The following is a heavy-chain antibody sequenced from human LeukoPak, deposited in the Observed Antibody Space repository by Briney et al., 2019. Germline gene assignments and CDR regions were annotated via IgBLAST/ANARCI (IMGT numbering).Heavy chain of an antibody. CDR1: GGSISSYY. J-gene: IGHJ4*02. CDR2: IYYSGST. CDR3: ARGRIFIVRGVIKNYFDY. Sequence: PSETLSLTCTVSGGSISSYYWSWIRQPPGKGLEWIGYIYYSGSTNYNPSLKSRVTISVDTSKNQFSLKLSSVTAADTVVYYCARGRIFIVRGVIKNYFDYWGQGTLVTVSS. D-gene: IGHD3-10*01. V-gene: IGHV4-59*01.